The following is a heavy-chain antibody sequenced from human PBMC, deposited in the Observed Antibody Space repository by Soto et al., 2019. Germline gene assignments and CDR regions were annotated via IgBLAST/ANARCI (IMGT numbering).Heavy chain of an antibody. CDR2: TYYSGGS. CDR3: ARLSGYDPAGAADK. CDR1: GASLSSAEHY. J-gene: IGHJ4*02. V-gene: IGHV4-30-4*01. D-gene: IGHD5-12*01. Sequence: PSETLSLTCTLSGASLSSAEHYWSRIRQPPGKGLEWIGYTYYSGGSYYNASLQRRVSISVDTSQNQFSLKLTSVTAADTAVYYCARLSGYDPAGAADKWGPGILVTVSS.